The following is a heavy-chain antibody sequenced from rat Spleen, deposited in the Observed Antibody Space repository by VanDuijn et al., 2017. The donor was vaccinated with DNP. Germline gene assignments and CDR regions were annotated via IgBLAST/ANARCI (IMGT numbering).Heavy chain of an antibody. V-gene: IGHV6-6*01. CDR2: IKTKSDNYAT. J-gene: IGHJ2*01. CDR1: GFTFSTAW. Sequence: EVQVLESGGGLVQPGNSLKLSCATSGFTFSTAWMYWYRQFPEKRLEWVAQIKTKSDNYATDYTESVKGRFTISRDDSKSSIYLQMNNLKEEDTAIYYCALYYYSGAGVYWGQGVMVTVSS. CDR3: ALYYYSGAGVY. D-gene: IGHD1-1*01.